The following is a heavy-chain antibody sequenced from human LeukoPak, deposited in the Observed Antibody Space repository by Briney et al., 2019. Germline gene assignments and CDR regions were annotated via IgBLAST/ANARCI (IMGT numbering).Heavy chain of an antibody. D-gene: IGHD5-18*01. CDR1: GYLFTSYW. J-gene: IGHJ4*02. CDR3: AKRTAMGRSGVY. CDR2: IDPSNTQT. V-gene: IGHV5-51*01. Sequence: GESLQIFCCASGYLFTSYWDGWGRHLPAKGREGGEIIDPSNTQTRYTPAFQRQLTTSVDKPLTTAELQWNSRKASDTAMYYCAKRTAMGRSGVYWGQGTLVTVSS.